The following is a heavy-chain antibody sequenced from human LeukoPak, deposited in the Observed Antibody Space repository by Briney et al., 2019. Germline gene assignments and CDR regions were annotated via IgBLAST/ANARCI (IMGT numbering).Heavy chain of an antibody. CDR3: ARPLRPYWYSGSHDAFDI. Sequence: VASVTVSCKASGGTFSSYAINRVRQATGQGLEWMGWMNPNSRNTGYAQMFQGRITITRNTSISTAYMELSSLRSEDTAVYYCARPLRPYWYSGSHDAFDIWGQGTMVTVSS. J-gene: IGHJ3*02. D-gene: IGHD1-26*01. CDR1: GGTFSSYA. CDR2: MNPNSRNT. V-gene: IGHV1-8*03.